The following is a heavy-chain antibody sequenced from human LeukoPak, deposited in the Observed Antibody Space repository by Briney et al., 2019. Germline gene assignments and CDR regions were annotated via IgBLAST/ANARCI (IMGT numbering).Heavy chain of an antibody. CDR1: GHTFTSYD. Sequence: ASVKVSCKASGHTFTSYDINWVRQATGQGLEWMGWMNPNSGNTGYAQKFQGRVTMTRSTSISTAYMELSSLRSEDTAVYYCALLGMTTVTTPHYYYYMDVWGKGTTVTVSS. CDR2: MNPNSGNT. J-gene: IGHJ6*03. D-gene: IGHD4-11*01. CDR3: ALLGMTTVTTPHYYYYMDV. V-gene: IGHV1-8*01.